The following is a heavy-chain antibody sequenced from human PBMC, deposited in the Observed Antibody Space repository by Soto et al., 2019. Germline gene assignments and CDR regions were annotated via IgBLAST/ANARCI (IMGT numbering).Heavy chain of an antibody. D-gene: IGHD1-1*01. Sequence: QVHLVESGGGVVQPGRSLRLSCVASGFTFDTYAIHWVRQAPGKGLQWVALISYDGSNTYYADSVKGRFTISRDNSKNTLYLQMNSLRPEDTGVFYCARVTPGNNLYYFSGLDVWGQGTSVTVSS. CDR2: ISYDGSNT. CDR1: GFTFDTYA. J-gene: IGHJ6*02. CDR3: ARVTPGNNLYYFSGLDV. V-gene: IGHV3-30-3*01.